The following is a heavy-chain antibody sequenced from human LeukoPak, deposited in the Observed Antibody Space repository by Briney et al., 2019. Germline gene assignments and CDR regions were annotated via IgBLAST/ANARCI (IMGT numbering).Heavy chain of an antibody. J-gene: IGHJ5*01. D-gene: IGHD5-12*01. CDR2: ISSGSTTM. CDR1: VFTYSIHD. CDR3: ARDRGNSAYGAWFDS. Sequence: GGSLRLSCAASVFTYSIHDMNWVRQAPGQGLEWLSYISSGSTTMDYADSVKGRFTISRDNAKNSLFLQMNILRAEDTGIYFCARDRGNSAYGAWFDSWGQGALVTVSS. V-gene: IGHV3-48*03.